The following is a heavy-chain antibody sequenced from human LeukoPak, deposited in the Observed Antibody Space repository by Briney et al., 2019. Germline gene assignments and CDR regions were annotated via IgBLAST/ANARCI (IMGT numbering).Heavy chain of an antibody. J-gene: IGHJ6*03. V-gene: IGHV3-20*04. CDR3: ARIEYSSSSWVYYYYMDV. CDR1: GFTFYDYG. Sequence: GGSLRLSCAASGFTFYDYGMSWVRHAPGKGVEWVSGINWNGGSTVYADSVKGRFTISRDNAKNSLYLQMNSLRAEDTALYYCARIEYSSSSWVYYYYMDVWGKGTTVTVSS. CDR2: INWNGGST. D-gene: IGHD6-6*01.